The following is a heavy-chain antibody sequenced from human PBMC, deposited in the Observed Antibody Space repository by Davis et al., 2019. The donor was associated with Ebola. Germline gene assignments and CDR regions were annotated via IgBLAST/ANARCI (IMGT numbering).Heavy chain of an antibody. V-gene: IGHV4-59*08. CDR2: IYHSGTT. D-gene: IGHD1-26*01. CDR1: GGYMNSYY. CDR3: ARPLDLVGATYFDF. Sequence: MPSETLSLTCIVSGGYMNSYYWGWIRQPPGKGLEWIGIIYHSGTTYYNPSLKSRVTISVDTSTNEFSLKLNSVTAADSAVYYCARPLDLVGATYFDFWGPGTLVTVSS. J-gene: IGHJ4*02.